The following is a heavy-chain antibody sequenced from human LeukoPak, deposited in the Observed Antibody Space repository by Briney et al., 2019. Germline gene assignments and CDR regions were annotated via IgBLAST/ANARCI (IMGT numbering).Heavy chain of an antibody. J-gene: IGHJ4*02. V-gene: IGHV5-10-1*01. Sequence: GESLKISCEGSGYSFTSYWISWVRQMPGKGLEWMGRIDPSDSYTDYSPSFQGHVTISADKSISTAYLQWSSLKASDTAMYYCARHRSRMVDSRGYWGQGTLVTVSS. CDR1: GYSFTSYW. CDR2: IDPSDSYT. CDR3: ARHRSRMVDSRGY. D-gene: IGHD3-22*01.